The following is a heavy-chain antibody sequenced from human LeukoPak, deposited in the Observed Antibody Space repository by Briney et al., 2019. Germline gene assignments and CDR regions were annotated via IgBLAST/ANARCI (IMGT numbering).Heavy chain of an antibody. V-gene: IGHV3-30*02. D-gene: IGHD2-2*01. CDR1: GFTFNNYA. CDR2: IRYDGSNK. J-gene: IGHJ4*02. Sequence: GGSLRLSCAASGFTFNNYALHWVRQAPGKGLERVAFIRYDGSNKYYADSVRGRFTISRDNSKNTLHLQMDSLRAEDTAVYYCASLGYCSSTSCSRTPGFDYWGQGTLVTVSS. CDR3: ASLGYCSSTSCSRTPGFDY.